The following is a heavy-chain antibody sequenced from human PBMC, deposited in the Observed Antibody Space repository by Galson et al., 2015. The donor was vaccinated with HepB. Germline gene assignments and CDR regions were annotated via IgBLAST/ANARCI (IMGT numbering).Heavy chain of an antibody. CDR3: VVDTALAEGLNFDY. Sequence: SLRLSCAASGFTFSGYAMHWVRQAPGKGLAWVAVISYDGSDKYYADSVKGRFTISRDNSKNTLYLQMNSLRAEDTAIYCCVVDTALAEGLNFDYWGQGSLVTVSS. J-gene: IGHJ4*02. V-gene: IGHV3-30*04. D-gene: IGHD5-18*01. CDR2: ISYDGSDK. CDR1: GFTFSGYA.